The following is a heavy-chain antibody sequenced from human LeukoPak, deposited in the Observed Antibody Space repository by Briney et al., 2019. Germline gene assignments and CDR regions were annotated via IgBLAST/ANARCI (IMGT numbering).Heavy chain of an antibody. Sequence: VSVKVSCKASGYTFTSYGISWVRQAPGQGLEWMGWISAYNGNTNYAQKLQGRVTMTTDTSTSTAYMELRSLRSDDTAVYYCARGYNYDSSGYYYEFDYWGQGTLVTVSS. CDR2: ISAYNGNT. D-gene: IGHD3-22*01. J-gene: IGHJ4*02. V-gene: IGHV1-18*01. CDR1: GYTFTSYG. CDR3: ARGYNYDSSGYYYEFDY.